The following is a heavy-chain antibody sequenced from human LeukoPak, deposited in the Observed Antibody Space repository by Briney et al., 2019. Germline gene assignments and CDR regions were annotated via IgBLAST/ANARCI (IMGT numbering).Heavy chain of an antibody. V-gene: IGHV3-53*01. Sequence: GGSLRLSCTVSGFTVSSNSMSWVRQAPGKGLEWVSFIYSDNTHYSDSVKGRFTISRDNSKNTLYLQMNSLRAEDTAVYYCARDGGSSWYGRSAFDYWGQGTLGTVSS. CDR3: ARDGGSSWYGRSAFDY. J-gene: IGHJ4*02. CDR2: IYSDNT. CDR1: GFTVSSNS. D-gene: IGHD6-13*01.